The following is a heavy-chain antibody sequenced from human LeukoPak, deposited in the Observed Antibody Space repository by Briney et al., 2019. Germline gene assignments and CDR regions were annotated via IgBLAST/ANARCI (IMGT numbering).Heavy chain of an antibody. Sequence: GGSLRVSCAASGFRISDYYMSWIRLAPGKGLEWVSYISSSDNSISYVDSVKGRFTISRDNVNNSLYLQMNSLKAEDTAVYYCARHTLNYYYYMDVWGKGTTVTISS. CDR3: ARHTLNYYYYMDV. J-gene: IGHJ6*03. CDR2: ISSSDNSI. CDR1: GFRISDYY. V-gene: IGHV3-11*01.